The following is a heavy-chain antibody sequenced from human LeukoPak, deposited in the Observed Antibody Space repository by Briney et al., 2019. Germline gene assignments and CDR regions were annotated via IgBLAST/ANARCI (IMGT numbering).Heavy chain of an antibody. CDR2: ISGSGGST. CDR1: GFTFSSYA. J-gene: IGHJ4*02. V-gene: IGHV3-23*01. CDR3: AKVWRELLLFGICFDY. Sequence: PGRSLRLSCAASGFTFSSYAMSWVRQAPGKGLEWVSAISGSGGSTYYADSVKGRFTISRDNSKNTLYLQMNSLRAEDTAVYYCAKVWRELLLFGICFDYWGQGTLVTVSS. D-gene: IGHD1-26*01.